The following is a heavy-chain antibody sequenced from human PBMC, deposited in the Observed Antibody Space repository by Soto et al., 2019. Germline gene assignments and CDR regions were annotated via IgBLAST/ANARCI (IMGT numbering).Heavy chain of an antibody. CDR1: GGSISSGGYY. Sequence: SETLSLTCTVSGGSISSGGYYWSWIRQHPGKGLEWIGYIYYSGSTYYNPSLKSRVTISVDTSKNQFSLKLSSVTAADTAEYYCASGGGLWFGDDNWFDPWGQGTLVTVSS. CDR3: ASGGGLWFGDDNWFDP. V-gene: IGHV4-31*03. D-gene: IGHD3-10*01. J-gene: IGHJ5*02. CDR2: IYYSGST.